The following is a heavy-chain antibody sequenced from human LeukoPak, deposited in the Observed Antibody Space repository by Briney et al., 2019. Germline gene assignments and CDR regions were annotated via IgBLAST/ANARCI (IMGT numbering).Heavy chain of an antibody. V-gene: IGHV1-46*01. CDR2: INPSGGST. CDR3: ARVTLTGAFDI. J-gene: IGHJ3*02. Sequence: ASVKVSCKASGYTFTSYYMHWVRQAPGQGLEWMGIINPSGGSTSYAQKSQGRVTMTRGTSTSTVYMELSRLRSEDTAVYYCARVTLTGAFDIWGQGTMVTVSS. D-gene: IGHD3-10*01. CDR1: GYTFTSYY.